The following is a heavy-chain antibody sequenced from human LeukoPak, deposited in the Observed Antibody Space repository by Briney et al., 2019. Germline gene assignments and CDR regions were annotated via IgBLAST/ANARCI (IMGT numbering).Heavy chain of an antibody. J-gene: IGHJ4*02. Sequence: GGSLRLSCAASGFTFSSYWMTWVRQAPGKGLEWVANIGEDGSEKYYVDSVKGRFTISRDIAKNSLYLQMNSLRAEDTAVYYCARLGYSGSYVDYWGQGTLVTVSS. CDR3: ARLGYSGSYVDY. CDR1: GFTFSSYW. D-gene: IGHD1-26*01. CDR2: IGEDGSEK. V-gene: IGHV3-7*01.